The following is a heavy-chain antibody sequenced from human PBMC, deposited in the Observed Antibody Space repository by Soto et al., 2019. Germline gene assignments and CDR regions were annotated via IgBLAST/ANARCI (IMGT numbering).Heavy chain of an antibody. V-gene: IGHV1-69*02. Sequence: SVKVSCKASGGTFSSYTISWVRQAPGQGLEWMGRIIPILGIANHAQKFQGRVTITRDTSASTAYMELSSLRSEDTAVYYCARNGIAAAGSWFDPWGQGTLVTVSS. CDR3: ARNGIAAAGSWFDP. CDR2: IIPILGIA. J-gene: IGHJ5*02. CDR1: GGTFSSYT. D-gene: IGHD6-13*01.